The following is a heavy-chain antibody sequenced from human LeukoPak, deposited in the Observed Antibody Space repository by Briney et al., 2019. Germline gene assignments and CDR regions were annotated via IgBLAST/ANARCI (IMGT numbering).Heavy chain of an antibody. Sequence: SETLSLTCTVSGGSISSYYWSWIRQPAGKGLEWIGRIYTSGSTNYNPSLNGRVSISRDTTKNLFSLRLRSVTAADTAVYFCARGRVSSSTWYSTYYYYFYMDVWGKGTTVTVSS. V-gene: IGHV4-4*07. CDR1: GGSISSYY. J-gene: IGHJ6*03. CDR3: ARGRVSSSTWYSTYYYYFYMDV. CDR2: IYTSGST. D-gene: IGHD1-1*01.